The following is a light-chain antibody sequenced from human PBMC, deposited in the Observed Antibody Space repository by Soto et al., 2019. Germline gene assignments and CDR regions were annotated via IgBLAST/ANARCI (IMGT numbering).Light chain of an antibody. CDR3: QVWDSSSDHKV. V-gene: IGLV3-21*04. CDR2: YDS. J-gene: IGLJ1*01. CDR1: NIGSKS. Sequence: SYELTQPPSVSVAPGKTARITCGGNNIGSKSVHWYQQKPGQATVLVIYYDSDRPSGIPERFSGSNSGNTATLTISRVEAGDEADYYCQVWDSSSDHKVFGTGTKLTVL.